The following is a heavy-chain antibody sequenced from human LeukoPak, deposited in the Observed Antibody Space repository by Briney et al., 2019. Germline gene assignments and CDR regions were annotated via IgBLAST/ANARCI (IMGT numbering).Heavy chain of an antibody. V-gene: IGHV3-23*01. Sequence: TGGSLRLSCAASGFTFSSYAMSWVRQAPGKGLEWVSVISGSGGSTYYADSVKGRFTISRDNSKNTLYLQMNSLRAEDTAVYYCAKVATYYYDSSGYSDYWGQGTLVTVSS. CDR1: GFTFSSYA. CDR3: AKVATYYYDSSGYSDY. D-gene: IGHD3-22*01. J-gene: IGHJ4*02. CDR2: ISGSGGST.